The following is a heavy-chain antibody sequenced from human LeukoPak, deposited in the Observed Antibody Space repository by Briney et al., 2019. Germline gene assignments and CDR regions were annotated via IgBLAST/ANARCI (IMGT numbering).Heavy chain of an antibody. Sequence: GGSLRLSCAASGFTFSSYAMSWVRQAPGKGLEWVSSISSSSSYIYYANSVKGRFTISRDNARKSLFLQMNSLRAEDTAVYCCARDPGYQDYYMDVWGKGTTVTVSS. CDR3: ARDPGYQDYYMDV. CDR2: ISSSSSYI. V-gene: IGHV3-21*01. J-gene: IGHJ6*03. CDR1: GFTFSSYA. D-gene: IGHD5-12*01.